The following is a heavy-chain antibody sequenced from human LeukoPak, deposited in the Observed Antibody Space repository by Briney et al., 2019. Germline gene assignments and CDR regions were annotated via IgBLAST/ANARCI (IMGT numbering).Heavy chain of an antibody. CDR3: ARLGIDAFDI. J-gene: IGHJ3*02. V-gene: IGHV4-59*08. CDR2: IYYTGTS. Sequence: PSETLSLTCTVSGGSISSHYWSWIRQPPGKGLEWIAYIYYTGTSNYNPSLKSRVTISVDTSKNQISLRLSSVTAADTAVYYCARLGIDAFDIWGQGTLVTVSS. CDR1: GGSISSHY.